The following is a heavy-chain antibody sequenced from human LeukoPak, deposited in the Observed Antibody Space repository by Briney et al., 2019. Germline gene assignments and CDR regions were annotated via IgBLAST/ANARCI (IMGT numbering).Heavy chain of an antibody. Sequence: SETLSLTCTVSGGSISSGSYYWSWIRQPAGKGLEWIGSIYYSGSTYYNPSLKSRVTISVDTSKNQFSLKLSSVTAADTAVYYCARHIGGRYYYYYMDVWGKGTTVTISS. D-gene: IGHD3-16*02. CDR2: IYYSGST. J-gene: IGHJ6*03. V-gene: IGHV4-39*01. CDR1: GGSISSGSYY. CDR3: ARHIGGRYYYYYMDV.